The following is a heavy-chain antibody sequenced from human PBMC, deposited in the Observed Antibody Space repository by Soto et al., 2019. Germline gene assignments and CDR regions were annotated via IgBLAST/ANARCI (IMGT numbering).Heavy chain of an antibody. CDR1: GYTVTVYD. J-gene: IGHJ4*02. V-gene: IGHV1-2*04. Sequence: GASVKVPCRASGYTVTVYDMHWVRQAPGQGLEWMGWINPNSGGTNYAQKFQGWVTMTRDTSISTAYMELSRLRSDDTAVYYCARSGLFDYGGNFYYFDYWGQGTLVTVSS. CDR3: ARSGLFDYGGNFYYFDY. CDR2: INPNSGGT. D-gene: IGHD4-17*01.